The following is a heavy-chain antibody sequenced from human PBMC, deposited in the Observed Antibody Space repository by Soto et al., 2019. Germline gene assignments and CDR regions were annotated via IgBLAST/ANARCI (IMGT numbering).Heavy chain of an antibody. CDR1: GFTFSSYS. CDR2: ISSSSSYI. V-gene: IGHV3-21*01. D-gene: IGHD2-15*01. CDR3: ASSPVCSGGSCYPLLGDAEYFQH. Sequence: GGSLRLSCAASGFTFSSYSMNWVRQAPGKGLEWVSSISSSSSYIYYADSVKGRFTISRDNAKNSLYLQMNSLRAEDTAVYYCASSPVCSGGSCYPLLGDAEYFQHWGQGTLVTVSS. J-gene: IGHJ1*01.